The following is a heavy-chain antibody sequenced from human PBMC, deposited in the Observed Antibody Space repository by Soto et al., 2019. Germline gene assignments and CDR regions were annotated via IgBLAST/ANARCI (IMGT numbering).Heavy chain of an antibody. CDR1: GFTLRKSR. D-gene: IGHD3-22*01. CDR3: AKAAAYDTRGYYYYFES. V-gene: IGHV3-7*02. J-gene: IGHJ4*01. CDR2: IKQDGSDI. Sequence: GGALRLSCAASGFTLRKSRMSWVRQAPGKGLEWVANIKQDGSDIYYVDSVKGRFTISRDNSENTLYLQMTSLRGDDSAVYYCAKAAAYDTRGYYYYFESWGDATLVTVSS.